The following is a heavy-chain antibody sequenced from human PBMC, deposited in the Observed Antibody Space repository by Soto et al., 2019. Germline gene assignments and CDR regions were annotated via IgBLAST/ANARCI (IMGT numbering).Heavy chain of an antibody. Sequence: SETLSLTCAVYGGSFSGYYWSWIRQPPGKGLEWIGEINHSGSTNYNPSLKSRVTISVDTSKNQFSLKLSSVTAADTAVYYCGKTTVTTQSRVFDYWGQGTPVTVSS. CDR3: GKTTVTTQSRVFDY. CDR2: INHSGST. J-gene: IGHJ4*02. V-gene: IGHV4-34*01. CDR1: GGSFSGYY. D-gene: IGHD4-17*01.